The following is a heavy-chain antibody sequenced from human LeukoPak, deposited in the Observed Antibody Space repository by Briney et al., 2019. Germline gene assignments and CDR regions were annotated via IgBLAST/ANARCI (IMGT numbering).Heavy chain of an antibody. CDR1: GFTFSSYA. D-gene: IGHD2-2*01. Sequence: GGSLRLSCSASGFTFSSYAMYWVRQAPGKGLEYVSTISSDGITTYYADSVKGRFTISRDNAKKSLYLQMNSLRAEDTAVYYCATPGLLGYCSSAICAPPGYWGQGTLVTVSS. CDR2: ISSDGITT. V-gene: IGHV3-64*04. J-gene: IGHJ4*02. CDR3: ATPGLLGYCSSAICAPPGY.